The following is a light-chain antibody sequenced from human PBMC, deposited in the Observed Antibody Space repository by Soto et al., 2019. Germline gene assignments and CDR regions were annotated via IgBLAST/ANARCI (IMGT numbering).Light chain of an antibody. J-gene: IGKJ1*01. CDR2: ATD. V-gene: IGKV1-39*01. CDR3: QQLNSYPWT. Sequence: DIQITQSPSSLSASVGNRLTITRRASQTITSYLNWYQQQSGKAPKLLIYATDTLQSGVPSRFSGSGSGTDYTLTISSLQPEDFATYYCQQLNSYPWTFGQGTTGDIK. CDR1: QTITSY.